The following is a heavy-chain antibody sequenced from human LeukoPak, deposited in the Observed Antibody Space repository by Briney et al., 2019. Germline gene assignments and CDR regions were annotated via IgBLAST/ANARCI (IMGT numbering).Heavy chain of an antibody. D-gene: IGHD3-16*01. CDR2: IYYSGST. J-gene: IGHJ4*02. V-gene: IGHV4-59*01. CDR1: GDSISSYY. Sequence: SETLSLTCTVSGDSISSYYWSWIRQPPGKGLEWIGYIYYSGSTNYNPSLKSRVTISVDTSKNQFSLKLSSVTAADTAVYYCVGEWGAVGPINYWGQGTLVTVSS. CDR3: VGEWGAVGPINY.